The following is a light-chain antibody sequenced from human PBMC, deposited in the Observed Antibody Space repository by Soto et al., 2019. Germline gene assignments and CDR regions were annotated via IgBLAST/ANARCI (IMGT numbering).Light chain of an antibody. CDR2: GAS. Sequence: EIVMTQSPATLSVSPGERATLSCWASQSVGGSLAWYQQKVGQPPRLLIYGASNRATGIPDRFSGSWSGTDFTLTISRLEPEDFAFYYCQQYGSSPWTFGQGTKVDIK. J-gene: IGKJ1*01. CDR3: QQYGSSPWT. CDR1: QSVGGS. V-gene: IGKV3-20*01.